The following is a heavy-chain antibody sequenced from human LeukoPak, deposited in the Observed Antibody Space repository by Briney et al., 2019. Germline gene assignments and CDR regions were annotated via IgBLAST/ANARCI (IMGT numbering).Heavy chain of an antibody. CDR1: GGTFSRHA. CDR3: ARVDRGYDYGFDN. V-gene: IGHV1-69*05. J-gene: IGHJ4*02. CDR2: IIPIFGTT. Sequence: GASVKGSCKASGGTFSRHAISWVRQAPGQGLEWVGGIIPIFGTTNYAQKFQGRVTITTDESTRTGHMELRSLRSDDTAVHYCARVDRGYDYGFDNWGQGTLVPVSS. D-gene: IGHD5-12*01.